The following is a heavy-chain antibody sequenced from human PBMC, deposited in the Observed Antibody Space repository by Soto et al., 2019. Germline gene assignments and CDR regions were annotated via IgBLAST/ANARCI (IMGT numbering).Heavy chain of an antibody. D-gene: IGHD2-15*01. Sequence: EVQLVESGGGLVQPGRSLRLSCAASGFMFDDFAMHWVRQAPGKGLEWVSGISWNSGDVAYADSVKGRFTISRDNAKHSVYLHLNSLSPEYTASYYCVKAPSVFTHWFDPWGQGTLVTVSS. CDR2: ISWNSGDV. CDR3: VKAPSVFTHWFDP. V-gene: IGHV3-9*01. J-gene: IGHJ5*02. CDR1: GFMFDDFA.